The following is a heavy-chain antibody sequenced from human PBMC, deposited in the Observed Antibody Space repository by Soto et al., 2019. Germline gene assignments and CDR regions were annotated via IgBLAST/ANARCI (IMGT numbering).Heavy chain of an antibody. D-gene: IGHD6-13*01. V-gene: IGHV3-23*01. CDR2: ISGSGGST. Sequence: EVQLLESGGGLVQPGGSLRLSCAASGFTFSSYAMSWVRQAPGKGLEWVSAISGSGGSTYYAVSVKGRFTISRDNSKNTLYLQMNGLRAEDTAVYYCAKDATIAAAPGYYYMDVWGKETTVTVSS. CDR3: AKDATIAAAPGYYYMDV. J-gene: IGHJ6*03. CDR1: GFTFSSYA.